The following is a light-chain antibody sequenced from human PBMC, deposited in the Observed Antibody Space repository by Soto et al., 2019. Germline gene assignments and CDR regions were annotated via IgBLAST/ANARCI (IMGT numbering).Light chain of an antibody. CDR2: DAS. CDR3: QQRSSWPLT. CDR1: QSVSSY. Sequence: EIVLTQSPATLSLSPGERAALSCRASQSVSSYLAWYQQKPGQAPRLLIYDASNRATGIPARFSGSGSGTDFPLTISSLQSEDFAVYYCQQRSSWPLTFGGGTKVDIK. J-gene: IGKJ4*01. V-gene: IGKV3-11*01.